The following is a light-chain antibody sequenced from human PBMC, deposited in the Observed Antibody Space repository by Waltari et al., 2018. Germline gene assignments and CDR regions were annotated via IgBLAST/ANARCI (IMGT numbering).Light chain of an antibody. CDR1: QSVTNH. V-gene: IGKV3-20*01. J-gene: IGKJ2*01. Sequence: EIVLTQSPGTLSLSPGERATLSCRASQSVTNHLAWYQQKPGQAPRLLIYGASTRATGIPDRFSGRGSGTDFTLTINRLEPEDFAVYYCQKYGTSPYTFGQGTKLEIK. CDR3: QKYGTSPYT. CDR2: GAS.